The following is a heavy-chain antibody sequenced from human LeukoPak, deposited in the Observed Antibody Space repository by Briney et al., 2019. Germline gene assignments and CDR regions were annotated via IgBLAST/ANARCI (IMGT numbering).Heavy chain of an antibody. Sequence: GASVNVCFKSSGYTFTSYGISLVRQAPGQGLEWMGGISAYDGNTNYAQKLQGRVTMTTDTSTSTAYMELRSLSSADTAVYYCASDSAYYFDYCGQRTLVTVSS. V-gene: IGHV1-18*01. J-gene: IGHJ4*02. CDR1: GYTFTSYG. CDR2: ISAYDGNT. CDR3: ASDSAYYFDY.